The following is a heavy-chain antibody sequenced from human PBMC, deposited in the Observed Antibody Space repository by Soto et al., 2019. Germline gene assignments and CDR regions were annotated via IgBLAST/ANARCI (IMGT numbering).Heavy chain of an antibody. J-gene: IGHJ4*02. D-gene: IGHD3-9*01. CDR3: ARAPWDILTGYDY. V-gene: IGHV4-39*01. CDR1: GDSVSRGAYY. CDR2: VYYSGRS. Sequence: SETLSLTCTVSGDSVSRGAYYWTWIRQHPVKGLEWIASVYYSGRSYYNPSLNSRVTISVDTSKNQFSLKMTSVTAADTAVYYCARAPWDILTGYDYWGQGTLVTVSS.